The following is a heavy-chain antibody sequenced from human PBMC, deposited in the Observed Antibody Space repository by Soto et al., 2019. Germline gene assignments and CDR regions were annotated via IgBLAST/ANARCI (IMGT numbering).Heavy chain of an antibody. CDR2: IYYSGST. D-gene: IGHD2-2*02. V-gene: IGHV4-31*03. CDR3: ASWTAIRFHYYYFYMDV. CDR1: GGSISSGGYY. J-gene: IGHJ6*03. Sequence: QVQLQESGPGLVKPSQTLSLTCTVSGGSISSGGYYWSWIRQHPGKGLEWIGYIYYSGSTYYNPALKSRVTISVDTSKNHFSLKLSSVTAAATAVYYCASWTAIRFHYYYFYMDVWGKGTTVTVSS.